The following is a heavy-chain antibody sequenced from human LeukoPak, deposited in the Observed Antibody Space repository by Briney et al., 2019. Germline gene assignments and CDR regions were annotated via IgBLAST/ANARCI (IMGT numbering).Heavy chain of an antibody. J-gene: IGHJ4*02. CDR3: ATTDSGYYSRLY. CDR1: GYTFTNYF. V-gene: IGHV1-46*01. CDR2: LNPSGGST. D-gene: IGHD3-22*01. Sequence: GASVKVSCKASGYTFTNYFIHWVRQAPGRGLEWLGILNPSGGSTSYAQKFQGRVTMTRDTSTNTVYMELSSLRSEDTAVYYCATTDSGYYSRLYWGQGTLVTVSS.